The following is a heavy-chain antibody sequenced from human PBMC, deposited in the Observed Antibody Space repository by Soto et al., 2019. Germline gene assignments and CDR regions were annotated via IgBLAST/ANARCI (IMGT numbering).Heavy chain of an antibody. D-gene: IGHD2-2*01. CDR1: GGTFSSYA. J-gene: IGHJ6*02. CDR2: IIPIFGTA. V-gene: IGHV1-69*06. Sequence: GASVKVSCKASGGTFSSYAISWVRQAPGQGLEWMGGIIPIFGTANYAQKFQGRVTITADKSTSTAYMELSSLRSEDTAVYYCARGKTRLDCSSTSCYGMDVWGQGTTVTVSS. CDR3: ARGKTRLDCSSTSCYGMDV.